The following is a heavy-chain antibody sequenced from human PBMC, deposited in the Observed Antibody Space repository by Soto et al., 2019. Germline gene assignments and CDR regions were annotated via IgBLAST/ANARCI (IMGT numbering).Heavy chain of an antibody. CDR2: ISSSSSTI. CDR3: ARDKSDYGYYYYYYMDV. J-gene: IGHJ6*03. CDR1: GFTFSSYS. V-gene: IGHV3-48*01. Sequence: GGSLRLCYAASGFTFSSYSMNWVRQAPGKGLEWVSYISSSSSTIYYADSVKGRFTISRDNAKNSLYLQMNSLRAEDTAVYYCARDKSDYGYYYYYYMDVWGKGTTVTVSS. D-gene: IGHD4-17*01.